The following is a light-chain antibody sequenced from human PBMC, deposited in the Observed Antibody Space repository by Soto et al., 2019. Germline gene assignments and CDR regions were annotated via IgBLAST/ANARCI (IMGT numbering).Light chain of an antibody. J-gene: IGKJ5*01. CDR3: QQYNNWPPIT. CDR2: GAS. Sequence: EVVMTQSPATLSVSPGGRATLSCRASQSISDTLAWYQQKPGQAPRLVIYGASTRATGIPARFSGSGSGTEFTLPISSLQSEDFAAYYCQQYNNWPPITFGQGTRLEIK. CDR1: QSISDT. V-gene: IGKV3-15*01.